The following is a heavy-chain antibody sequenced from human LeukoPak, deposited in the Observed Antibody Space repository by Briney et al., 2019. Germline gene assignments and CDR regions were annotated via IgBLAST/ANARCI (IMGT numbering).Heavy chain of an antibody. CDR3: AREWLGATGFDY. CDR2: IYSSGSA. J-gene: IGHJ4*02. Sequence: PSETLSLTCSVSGGSISSHYWTWIRQPAGKGLEWIGRIYSSGSANYNPSLKSRVTISLDTSKNQLSLKLTSVTAADTAVYYCAREWLGATGFDYWGQGTLVTVSS. CDR1: GGSISSHY. D-gene: IGHD1-26*01. V-gene: IGHV4-4*07.